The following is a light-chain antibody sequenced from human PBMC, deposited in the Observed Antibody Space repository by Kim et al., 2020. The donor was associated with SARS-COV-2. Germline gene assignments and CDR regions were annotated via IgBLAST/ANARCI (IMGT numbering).Light chain of an antibody. J-gene: IGLJ3*02. V-gene: IGLV1-44*01. Sequence: QSALTQPPSASETPGQRVTISCSGSSSNIARNPVNWYQQLPATTAPHLINCDVPRPSGVVARFSGSKTCTTASLATSAVLSGDEAAYYCAAWDDSQNAWVFGGGTQLTVL. CDR3: AAWDDSQNAWV. CDR2: CDV. CDR1: SSNIARNP.